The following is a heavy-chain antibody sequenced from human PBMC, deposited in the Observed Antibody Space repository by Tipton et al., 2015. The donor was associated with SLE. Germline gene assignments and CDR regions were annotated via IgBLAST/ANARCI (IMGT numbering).Heavy chain of an antibody. CDR3: ARDREDSSSWDAFDI. J-gene: IGHJ3*02. CDR1: GFTFSSYS. D-gene: IGHD6-13*01. Sequence: SLRLSCAASGFTFSSYSMNWVRQAPGKGLEWVSSISSSSSYIYYADSVKGRFTISRDNAKNSLYLQMNSLRAEDTAVYYCARDREDSSSWDAFDIWGQGTTVTVSS. CDR2: ISSSSSYI. V-gene: IGHV3-21*01.